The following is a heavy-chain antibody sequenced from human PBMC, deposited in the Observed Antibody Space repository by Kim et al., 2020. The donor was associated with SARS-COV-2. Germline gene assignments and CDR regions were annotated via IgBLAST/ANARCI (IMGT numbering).Heavy chain of an antibody. D-gene: IGHD4-17*01. CDR3: ARGYGTTSSNWFDP. Sequence: NPSLKSRVTISVDTSKNQFSLKLSSVTAADTAVYYCARGYGTTSSNWFDPWGQGTLVTVSS. J-gene: IGHJ5*02. V-gene: IGHV4-34*01.